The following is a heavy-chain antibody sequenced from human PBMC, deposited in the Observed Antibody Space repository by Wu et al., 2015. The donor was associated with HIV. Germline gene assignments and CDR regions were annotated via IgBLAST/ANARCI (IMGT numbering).Heavy chain of an antibody. J-gene: IGHJ2*01. V-gene: IGHV1-8*03. CDR2: MNPNSGNT. CDR1: GYTFTSYD. CDR3: ARGFEGLFRAARRYWYFDL. D-gene: IGHD6-6*01. Sequence: QVQLVQSGAEVKKPGASVKVSCKASGYTFTSYDINWVRQATGQGLEWMGWMNPNSGNTGYAQKFQGRVTITRNTSISTAYMELSSLRSEDTAVYYCARGFEGLFRAARRYWYFDLWAVAPWSLSPQ.